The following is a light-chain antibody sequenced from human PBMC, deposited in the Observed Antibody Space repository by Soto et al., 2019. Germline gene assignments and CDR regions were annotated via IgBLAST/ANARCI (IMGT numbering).Light chain of an antibody. V-gene: IGKV1-5*01. CDR1: QSISSW. J-gene: IGKJ2*01. CDR3: QQYNSYQDT. Sequence: DIQMTQSPSTLSASVGDRVTITCRASQSISSWLAWYQQKPGKAPKLLIYDASRLESGVPSRFRGSGSGTELTLTISSLQPDDFATYYCQQYNSYQDTFGQGTKLEIK. CDR2: DAS.